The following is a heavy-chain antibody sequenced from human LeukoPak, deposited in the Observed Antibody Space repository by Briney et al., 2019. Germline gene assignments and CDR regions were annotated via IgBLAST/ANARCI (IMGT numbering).Heavy chain of an antibody. Sequence: GASVKVSCKASGYTFTGYYMHWVRQAPGQGLEWMGWINPNSGGTNYAQKFQGRVTMTRDTSISTAYMELSRLRPDDTAVYYCARASDYGDNTFDYWGQGTLVTVSS. CDR3: ARASDYGDNTFDY. J-gene: IGHJ4*02. V-gene: IGHV1-2*02. CDR1: GYTFTGYY. CDR2: INPNSGGT. D-gene: IGHD4-17*01.